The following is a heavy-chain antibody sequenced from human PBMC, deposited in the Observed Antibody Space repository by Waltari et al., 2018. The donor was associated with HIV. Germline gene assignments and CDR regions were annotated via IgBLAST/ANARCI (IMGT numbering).Heavy chain of an antibody. Sequence: QVQLVQSGAEVKKPGSSVKVSCKASGGTFSRSAMRRVRQAPGQGLEWMGVIIPMFGTTNYAQKFQGGVTITADESTSTAYLDLSSLRSEDTAVYYCARGPIKYASGMQNYYFAMDVWGQGTTVTVSS. CDR3: ARGPIKYASGMQNYYFAMDV. V-gene: IGHV1-69*01. D-gene: IGHD2-8*01. J-gene: IGHJ6*02. CDR2: IIPMFGTT. CDR1: GGTFSRSA.